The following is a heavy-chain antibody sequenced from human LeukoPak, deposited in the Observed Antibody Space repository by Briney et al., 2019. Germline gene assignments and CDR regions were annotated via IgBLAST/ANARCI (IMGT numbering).Heavy chain of an antibody. J-gene: IGHJ4*02. CDR1: GFTVSSNS. V-gene: IGHV3-53*01. CDR3: ATLRGDTWYSDY. CDR2: IYSDGST. Sequence: PGGPLRLSCAPSGFTVSSNSMTWVRQSPGKGPNWVSVIYSDGSTYNADSVKGRFTISRDKSKNTLYLQMNSLRAEDTAVYFCATLRGDTWYSDYWGQGTLVTVSS. D-gene: IGHD1-26*01.